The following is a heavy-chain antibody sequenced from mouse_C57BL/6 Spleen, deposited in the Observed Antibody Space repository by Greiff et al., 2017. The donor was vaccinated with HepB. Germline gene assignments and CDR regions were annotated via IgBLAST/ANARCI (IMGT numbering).Heavy chain of an antibody. CDR3: ARRGDYDGLDY. Sequence: ESGPGLVKPSQSLSLTCSVTGYSITSGYYWNWIRQFPGNKLEWMGYISYDGSNNYNPSLKNRISITRDTSKNQFFLKLNSVTTEDTATYYCARRGDYDGLDYWGQGTTLTVSS. J-gene: IGHJ2*01. D-gene: IGHD2-4*01. CDR1: GYSITSGYY. V-gene: IGHV3-6*01. CDR2: ISYDGSN.